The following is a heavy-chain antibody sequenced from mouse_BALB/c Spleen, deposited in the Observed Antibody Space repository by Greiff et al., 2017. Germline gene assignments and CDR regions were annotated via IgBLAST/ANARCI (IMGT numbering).Heavy chain of an antibody. D-gene: IGHD2-1*01. CDR2: ISYSGST. CDR3: ARFKGNYEAWFAY. J-gene: IGHJ3*01. V-gene: IGHV3-2*02. Sequence: EVKLQESGPGLVKPSQSLSLTCTVTGYSITSDYDWNWIRQFPGNKLEWMGYISYSGSTSYNPSLKSRISITRDTSKNQFFLQLNSVTTEDTATYYCARFKGNYEAWFAYWGQGTLVTVSA. CDR1: GYSITSDYD.